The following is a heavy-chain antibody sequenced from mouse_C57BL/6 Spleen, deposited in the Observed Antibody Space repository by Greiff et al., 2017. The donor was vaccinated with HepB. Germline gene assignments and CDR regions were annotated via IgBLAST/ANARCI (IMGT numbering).Heavy chain of an antibody. CDR3: ARRTDYSNPWFAY. V-gene: IGHV3-6*01. J-gene: IGHJ3*01. D-gene: IGHD2-5*01. CDR1: GYSITSGYY. CDR2: ISYDGST. Sequence: EVKLQESGPGLVKPSQSLSLTCSVTGYSITSGYYWNWIRQFPGNKLEWMGYISYDGSTNYNPSFNNRISITRDTSKNQFFLKLNSVTTEDTATYYCARRTDYSNPWFAYWGQGTLVTVSA.